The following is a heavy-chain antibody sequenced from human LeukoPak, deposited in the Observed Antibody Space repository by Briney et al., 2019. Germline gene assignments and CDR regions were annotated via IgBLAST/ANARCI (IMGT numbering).Heavy chain of an antibody. CDR3: ARYSGNPASFEY. J-gene: IGHJ4*02. CDR2: IKQDGSEK. Sequence: GGSLRLSCAASGFTFSSHAMGWVRQAPGKGLEWVANIKQDGSEKYYVDSVKGRFTISRDNAKNSLYLQMNSLRAEDTAVYYCARYSGNPASFEYWGQGTLVTVSS. CDR1: GFTFSSHA. V-gene: IGHV3-7*01. D-gene: IGHD1-26*01.